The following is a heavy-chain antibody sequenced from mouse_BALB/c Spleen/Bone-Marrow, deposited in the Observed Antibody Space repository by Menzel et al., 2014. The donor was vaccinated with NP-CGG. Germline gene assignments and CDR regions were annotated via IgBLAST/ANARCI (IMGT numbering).Heavy chain of an antibody. J-gene: IGHJ4*01. D-gene: IGHD3-2*01. CDR3: ARRADSSGYVDAMDY. CDR1: GYTFTDYA. Sequence: QVQLKESGAELVRPGVSVKISCKGSGYTFTDYAMHWVKPSHAKSLEWIGVISTYYGDASYNQKFKGKATMTVDKSSSTAYMELARLTSEDSAIYYCARRADSSGYVDAMDYWGQGTSVTVSS. CDR2: ISTYYGDA. V-gene: IGHV1S137*01.